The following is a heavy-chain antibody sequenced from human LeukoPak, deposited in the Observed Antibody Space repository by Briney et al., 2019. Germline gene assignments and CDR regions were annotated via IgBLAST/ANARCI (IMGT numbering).Heavy chain of an antibody. CDR3: ARVYLERLTAGYFDH. J-gene: IGHJ4*02. Sequence: GGSLRLSCEVSGFPFTLYNMNWVRQAPGKGLEWLSYISSSTNTIYYADSEKGRFTISRDNAKNTLYLQMNSLRDEDSAAYYCARVYLERLTAGYFDHWGQGTWVTVSP. V-gene: IGHV3-48*02. CDR1: GFPFTLYN. CDR2: ISSSTNTI. D-gene: IGHD2-8*01.